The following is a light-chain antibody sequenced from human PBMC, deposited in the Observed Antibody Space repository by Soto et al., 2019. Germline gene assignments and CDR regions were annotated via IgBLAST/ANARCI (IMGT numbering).Light chain of an antibody. Sequence: DIQMTQSPSSLSASVGDTVTITCRASQSISLFLNWSQQKPGKAPKLLIYAASSLQSGVPSRFTGNGSVTDFTLTISSLQPEDFATYYCHQTDSIPETFGQGTKVEIK. CDR2: AAS. J-gene: IGKJ1*01. CDR1: QSISLF. V-gene: IGKV1-39*01. CDR3: HQTDSIPET.